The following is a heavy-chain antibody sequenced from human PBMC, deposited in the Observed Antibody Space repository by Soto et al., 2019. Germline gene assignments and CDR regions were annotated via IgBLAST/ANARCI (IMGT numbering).Heavy chain of an antibody. CDR1: GYPLTDFY. D-gene: IGHD1-26*01. CDR3: ARVGGGAPGARREWYLDL. Sequence: QVQLVQSGAEVTKPGASVTVSCKTSGYPLTDFYIHWVRQAPGQGLEWMAWINPHTGDTNTALKFQGRVTMTKDTSINTAFMELTRLSSDDTAVYYWARVGGGAPGARREWYLDLWGRGTLVSVSS. J-gene: IGHJ2*01. CDR2: INPHTGDT. V-gene: IGHV1-2*02.